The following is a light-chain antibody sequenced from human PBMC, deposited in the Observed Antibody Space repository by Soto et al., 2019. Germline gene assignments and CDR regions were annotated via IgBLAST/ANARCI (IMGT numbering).Light chain of an antibody. V-gene: IGKV3-11*01. J-gene: IGKJ2*02. CDR1: QSVSSH. Sequence: ERVMTQSPATLSVSPGERATLSCRASQSVSSHLAWYQQKPGQAPRLLIYDAYTRATGVGARFTGSGSATDFSLTITSLEPEDFAVYYCQQRGKWPSTFGPGTKVEMK. CDR3: QQRGKWPST. CDR2: DAY.